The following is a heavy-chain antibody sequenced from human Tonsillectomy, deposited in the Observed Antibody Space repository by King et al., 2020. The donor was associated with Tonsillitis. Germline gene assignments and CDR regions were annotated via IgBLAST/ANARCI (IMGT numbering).Heavy chain of an antibody. CDR1: GGSFSGYY. V-gene: IGHV4-34*01. J-gene: IGHJ6*03. CDR3: ARGGGTIFGVIVADSYYYYMDV. Sequence: VQLQQWGARLLKPSETLSLTCAVYGGSFSGYYWTWIRQPPGKGLEWIGEINHSASTNYNPSLKSRVTISVDTPKNQFSLTLSSVTAADTAVYYCARGGGTIFGVIVADSYYYYMDVWGKGTTVTVSS. D-gene: IGHD3-3*01. CDR2: INHSAST.